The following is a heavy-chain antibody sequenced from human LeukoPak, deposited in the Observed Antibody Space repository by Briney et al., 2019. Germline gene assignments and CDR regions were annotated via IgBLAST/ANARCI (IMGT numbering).Heavy chain of an antibody. CDR3: ARHVGSSVWYWYFDL. CDR2: INHSGST. D-gene: IGHD6-19*01. Sequence: PSETLSLTCAVSGGSFSGYYWSWIRQPPGKGLEWIGEINHSGSTNYNPSLKSRVTISVDTSKNQFSLKLSSVTAAATSVYYCARHVGSSVWYWYFDLWGRGTLVTVSS. CDR1: GGSFSGYY. V-gene: IGHV4-34*01. J-gene: IGHJ2*01.